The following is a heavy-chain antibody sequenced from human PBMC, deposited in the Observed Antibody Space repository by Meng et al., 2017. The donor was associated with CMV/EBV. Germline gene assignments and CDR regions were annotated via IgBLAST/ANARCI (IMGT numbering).Heavy chain of an antibody. CDR3: ARYKGLAGYYYYYGMDV. CDR2: IYYSGST. Sequence: SETLSLTCTVSGGSVSSGSYYWSWIRQPPGKGLEWIGYIYYSGSTNYNPSLKSRVTISVDTSKNQFSLKLSSVTAADTAVYYCARYKGLAGYYYYYGMDVWGQGTTVTVSS. D-gene: IGHD1-14*01. J-gene: IGHJ6*02. V-gene: IGHV4-61*01. CDR1: GGSVSSGSYY.